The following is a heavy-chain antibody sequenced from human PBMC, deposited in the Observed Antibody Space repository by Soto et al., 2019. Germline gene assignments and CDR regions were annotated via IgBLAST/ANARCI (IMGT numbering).Heavy chain of an antibody. D-gene: IGHD6-6*01. Sequence: PGGSLRLSCAAFGFPFSRYWMSWLRQAPGKWLEWVANIKQDGSEKSYVDSVKGRFSISRDNAKNSLYLQMNSLRVEDTAVYFCGRDLPSISGRPGGWFDPWGQGXLVTVYS. CDR3: GRDLPSISGRPGGWFDP. CDR2: IKQDGSEK. V-gene: IGHV3-7*01. J-gene: IGHJ5*02. CDR1: GFPFSRYW.